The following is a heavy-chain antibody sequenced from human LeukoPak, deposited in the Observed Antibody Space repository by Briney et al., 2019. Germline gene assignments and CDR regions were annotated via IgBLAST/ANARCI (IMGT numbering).Heavy chain of an antibody. CDR1: GFTFSSYA. CDR3: AKADYDFWSGYNY. J-gene: IGHJ4*02. CDR2: IRGSGGST. D-gene: IGHD3-3*01. Sequence: PGGSLRLSCAASGFTFSSYAMSWVRQAPGKGLEWVSAIRGSGGSTYYADSVKGRFTISRDISKNTLYLQMNSLRAEDTAVYYCAKADYDFWSGYNYWGQGTLVTVSS. V-gene: IGHV3-23*01.